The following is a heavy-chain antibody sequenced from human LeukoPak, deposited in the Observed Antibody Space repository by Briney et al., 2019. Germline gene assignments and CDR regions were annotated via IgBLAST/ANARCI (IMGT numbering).Heavy chain of an antibody. CDR3: ASWVVPAATFGY. CDR1: GGSISSYY. Sequence: SETLPLTCTVSGGSISSYYWSWIRQPPGKGLEWIGYIYYSGSTNYNPSLKSRVTISVDTSKNQFSLKLSSVTAADTAVYYCASWVVPAATFGYWGQGTLVTVSS. J-gene: IGHJ4*02. V-gene: IGHV4-59*01. CDR2: IYYSGST. D-gene: IGHD2-2*01.